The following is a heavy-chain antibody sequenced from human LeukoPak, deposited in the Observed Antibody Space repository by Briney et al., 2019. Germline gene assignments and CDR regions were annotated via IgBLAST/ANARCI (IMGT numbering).Heavy chain of an antibody. CDR1: GFTFSSYA. D-gene: IGHD3-10*01. Sequence: TGGSLRLSCAASGFTFSSYAMNWVRQAPGKGLEWVSSISSSSTYINYADSVKGRFTISRDNAKNSLYLQMNSLRAEDTAVYYCARDRSPGNFDYWGQGTLVTVSS. V-gene: IGHV3-21*01. CDR3: ARDRSPGNFDY. CDR2: ISSSSTYI. J-gene: IGHJ4*02.